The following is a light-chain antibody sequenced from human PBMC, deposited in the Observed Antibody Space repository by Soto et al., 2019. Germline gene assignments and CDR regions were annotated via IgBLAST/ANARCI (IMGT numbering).Light chain of an antibody. Sequence: QPVLTQSPSASASLGASVKLTCILSSGHNSYAIAWHQQQPEKGPRYLMKVNSDGSHSKGDGIPDRFSGSSSGAERYLTIPSLQSEDEADYPWQAWGTGTWVFGGGTKLTVL. CDR2: VNSDGSH. J-gene: IGLJ3*02. CDR3: QAWGTGTWV. V-gene: IGLV4-69*02. CDR1: SGHNSYA.